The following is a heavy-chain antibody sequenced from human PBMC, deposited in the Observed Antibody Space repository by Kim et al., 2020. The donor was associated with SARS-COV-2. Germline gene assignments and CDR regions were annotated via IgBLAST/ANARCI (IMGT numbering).Heavy chain of an antibody. CDR2: ISWNSGSI. CDR3: AKVPRGSRYSDY. CDR1: GFTFDAYA. D-gene: IGHD5-18*01. V-gene: IGHV3-9*01. Sequence: GGSLRLSCAASGFTFDAYAMYWVRQPPGKGLEWVSGISWNSGSIAYADSVKGRFTISRDNAKNSLYLQMNSLRAEDTALYYCAKVPRGSRYSDYWGQGTLVTVSS. J-gene: IGHJ4*02.